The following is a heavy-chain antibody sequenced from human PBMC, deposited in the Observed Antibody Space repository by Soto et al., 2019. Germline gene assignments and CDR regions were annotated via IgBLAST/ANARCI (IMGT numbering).Heavy chain of an antibody. J-gene: IGHJ5*02. Sequence: QVQLVESGGGVVQSGRSLRLSCAASGFTFSTSGRHWIRQAPGKGLEWVAMISHDGGATYYVDSVKGRFTISRDTDKNTLHLQIDSLRPEDTATYYCAKDWGSSGWYNWFDTWGQGTLVTVSS. CDR3: AKDWGSSGWYNWFDT. V-gene: IGHV3-30*18. CDR2: ISHDGGAT. D-gene: IGHD6-13*01. CDR1: GFTFSTSG.